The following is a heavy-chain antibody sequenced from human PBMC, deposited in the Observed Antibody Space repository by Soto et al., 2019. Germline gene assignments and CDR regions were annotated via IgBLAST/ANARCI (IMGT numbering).Heavy chain of an antibody. CDR3: ARDPYSGSYSYCYGMDV. Sequence: QVQLVQSGAEVKKPGSSVKVSCKASGGTFSSYAISWVRQAPGQGLEWMGGIIPIFGTANYAQKFEGRVTITADESTSTAYMELSSLRSEDTAVYYCARDPYSGSYSYCYGMDVWGQGTTVTVSS. V-gene: IGHV1-69*01. CDR2: IIPIFGTA. J-gene: IGHJ6*02. D-gene: IGHD1-26*01. CDR1: GGTFSSYA.